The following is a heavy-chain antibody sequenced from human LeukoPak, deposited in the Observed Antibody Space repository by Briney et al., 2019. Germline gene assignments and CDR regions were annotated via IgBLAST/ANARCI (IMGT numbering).Heavy chain of an antibody. V-gene: IGHV3-74*01. Sequence: QSGGSLRLSCAASGFIFSNYGMSWVRQAPGKGLVWVSHINNDGSSTTYADSVKGRFTISRDNTKNTLYLQMDSLRAEDTAMYYCAAPPLSNWGQGTLVTVSS. CDR1: GFIFSNYG. J-gene: IGHJ4*02. CDR2: INNDGSST. CDR3: AAPPLSN.